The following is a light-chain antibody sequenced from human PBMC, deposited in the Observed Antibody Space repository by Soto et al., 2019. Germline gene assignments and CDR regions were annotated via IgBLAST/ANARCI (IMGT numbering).Light chain of an antibody. Sequence: QSVLTQPASVSGSPGQSITISCTGTSSDIGTYNLVSWYQHYPGKAPKLMIYEGIKRPSGVSNRFSGSKSGNTAFLTISGLQAEDEADYYCCSYAGSGTENYVFGSGNKVTVL. CDR1: SSDIGTYNL. CDR2: EGI. CDR3: CSYAGSGTENYV. J-gene: IGLJ1*01. V-gene: IGLV2-23*01.